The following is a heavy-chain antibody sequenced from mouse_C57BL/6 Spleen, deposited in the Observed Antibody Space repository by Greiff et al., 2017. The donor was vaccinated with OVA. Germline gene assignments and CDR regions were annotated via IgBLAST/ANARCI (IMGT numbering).Heavy chain of an antibody. CDR3: ARRANDYDGWFAY. CDR2: IYWDDDK. D-gene: IGHD2-4*01. CDR1: GFSLSTSGMC. Sequence: QVTLNESGPGILQSSQTLSLTCSFSGFSLSTSGMCVIWIRQPSGNGLEWLAHIYWDDDKRYNPSLKSRLTISKDTSRNQVFLKITSVDTADTATYYCARRANDYDGWFAYWGQGTLVTVSA. V-gene: IGHV8-12*01. J-gene: IGHJ3*01.